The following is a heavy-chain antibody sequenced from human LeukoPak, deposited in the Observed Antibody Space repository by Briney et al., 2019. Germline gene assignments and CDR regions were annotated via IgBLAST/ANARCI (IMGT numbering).Heavy chain of an antibody. Sequence: GASVRLSCTASSYTFTSYGISWVRQAPGQGLEWLGWISAYNGNTNYAQKLQGRVTMTTDTSTSTAYMELRSLRSDDTAVYYCARGDYGDYGGVYWGQGTLVTVSS. V-gene: IGHV1-18*04. CDR3: ARGDYGDYGGVY. J-gene: IGHJ4*02. CDR1: SYTFTSYG. CDR2: ISAYNGNT. D-gene: IGHD4-17*01.